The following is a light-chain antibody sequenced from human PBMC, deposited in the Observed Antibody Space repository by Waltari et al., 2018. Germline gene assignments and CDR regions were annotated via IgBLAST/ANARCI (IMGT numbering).Light chain of an antibody. CDR1: NLGSKS. V-gene: IGLV3-21*04. CDR3: QVWDDVTDSGV. J-gene: IGLJ3*02. Sequence: YVLTQPPSVSVDPGKTARLTCGGENLGSKSVNWYQQKPGQAPVLVMFYDSDRPSEIPERFSGSNSGNTATLTISWVEAGDEADYHCQVWDDVTDSGVFGGGTKLTVL. CDR2: YDS.